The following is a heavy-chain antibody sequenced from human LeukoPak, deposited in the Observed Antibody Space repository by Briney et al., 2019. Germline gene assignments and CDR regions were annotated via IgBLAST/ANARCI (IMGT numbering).Heavy chain of an antibody. CDR2: INPSVGSA. CDR3: ARDLEGDTF. CDR1: GYSFINYY. J-gene: IGHJ4*02. Sequence: ASVKVSCKASGYSFINYYIHWVRQAPGQGLEWMGIINPSVGSATYDPKFQGRVTMTRDTSMRTDYMELSSLRSEDTAVYYCARDLEGDTFWGQGTLVTVSS. V-gene: IGHV1-46*01. D-gene: IGHD2-2*02.